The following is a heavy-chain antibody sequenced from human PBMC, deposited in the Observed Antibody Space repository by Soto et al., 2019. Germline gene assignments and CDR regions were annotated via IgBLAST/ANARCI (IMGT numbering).Heavy chain of an antibody. J-gene: IGHJ5*02. Sequence: QVQLQESGPGLVKPSQTLSLICTVFGDSINRGDYYWRWIRQPPGKGLEWIGYSYYSGSNFHNPSLKSRVTISADTSKNQFSLKLSSVTAADTAVYYCAIFTVYADYRGRWFDPWGQGTLVTVSS. CDR2: SYYSGSN. D-gene: IGHD4-17*01. CDR3: AIFTVYADYRGRWFDP. V-gene: IGHV4-30-4*01. CDR1: GDSINRGDYY.